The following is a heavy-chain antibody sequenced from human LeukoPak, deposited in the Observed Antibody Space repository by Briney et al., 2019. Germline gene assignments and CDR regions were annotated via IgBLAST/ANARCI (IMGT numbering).Heavy chain of an antibody. CDR2: IFFTGKT. J-gene: IGHJ4*02. CDR1: GGSISTDDYW. V-gene: IGHV4-39*01. CDR3: ARQMGLGVWALGY. Sequence: PSETLSLTCDVSGGSISTDDYWWGWIRQPPGKGLEWIAIIFFTGKTHHNPSLRSRAFMSVDTSKNQFSLRLSAVTAADTAVYYCARQMGLGVWALGYWGQGTLVTVSS. D-gene: IGHD5/OR15-5a*01.